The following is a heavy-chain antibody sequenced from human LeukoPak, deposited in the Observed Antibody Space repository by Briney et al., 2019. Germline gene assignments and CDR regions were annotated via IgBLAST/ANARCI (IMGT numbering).Heavy chain of an antibody. CDR2: INTDGSST. CDR3: ATARDKYGSGSYCDY. Sequence: GGSLRLSCAASGFTFSNYWMHWVRQAPGKGLVWVSRINTDGSSTTYADFVKGRFTISRDNAKNTLYLQMNSLRAEDTAVYYCATARDKYGSGSYCDYWGQGTLVTVSS. D-gene: IGHD3-10*01. J-gene: IGHJ4*02. V-gene: IGHV3-74*01. CDR1: GFTFSNYW.